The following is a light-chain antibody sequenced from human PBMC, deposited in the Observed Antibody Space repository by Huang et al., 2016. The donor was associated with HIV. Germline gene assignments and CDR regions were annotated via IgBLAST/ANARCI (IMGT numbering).Light chain of an antibody. Sequence: DIVMTQSPLSLPVTPGEPASISCRSSQSLLHSNGHTYLDWYLQKPGQSPQLLIYLGSNRASGVPDRVSGSGAGTDFTLIISRVEAEDVGVYYCMQALQTPWTFGQGTKVEIK. CDR3: MQALQTPWT. J-gene: IGKJ1*01. CDR2: LGS. V-gene: IGKV2-28*01. CDR1: QSLLHSNGHTY.